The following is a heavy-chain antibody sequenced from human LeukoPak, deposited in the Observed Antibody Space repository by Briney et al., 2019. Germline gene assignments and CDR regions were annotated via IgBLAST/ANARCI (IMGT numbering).Heavy chain of an antibody. CDR2: IYYSGST. J-gene: IGHJ6*03. CDR1: GASISSYY. V-gene: IGHV4-59*01. Sequence: SETLSLTCTVSGASISSYYWSWIRQPPGKGLEWIGYIYYSGSTRYNPSLKSRVTITVDTSKNQFSLKLSSVTAADTAVYYCASGPGVGYDFWSGTPSYYYYYMDVWGKGTTVTVSS. D-gene: IGHD3-3*01. CDR3: ASGPGVGYDFWSGTPSYYYYYMDV.